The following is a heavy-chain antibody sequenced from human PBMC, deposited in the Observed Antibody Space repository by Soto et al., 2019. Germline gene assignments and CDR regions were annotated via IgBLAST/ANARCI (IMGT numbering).Heavy chain of an antibody. Sequence: GVSLRLSCAASGFTFSSYAMHWVRQAPGKGLEWVAVISYDGSNKYYADSVKGRFTISRDNSKNTLYLQMNSLRAEDTAVYYCARALNWGGVGDAFDIWGQGTMVTVSS. J-gene: IGHJ3*02. V-gene: IGHV3-30*04. CDR1: GFTFSSYA. D-gene: IGHD7-27*01. CDR2: ISYDGSNK. CDR3: ARALNWGGVGDAFDI.